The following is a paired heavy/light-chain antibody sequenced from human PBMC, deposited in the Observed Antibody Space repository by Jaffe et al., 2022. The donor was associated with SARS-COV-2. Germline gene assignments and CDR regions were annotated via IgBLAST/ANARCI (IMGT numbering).Heavy chain of an antibody. CDR1: GFTFSSYA. CDR3: ARDVSSSSWSVLGFDY. Sequence: QVQLVESGGGVVQPGRSLRLSCAASGFTFSSYAMHWVRQAPGKGLEWVAVISYDGSNKYYADSVKGRFTISRDNSKNTLYLQMNSLRAEDTAVYYCARDVSSSSWSVLGFDYWGQGTLVTVSS. J-gene: IGHJ4*02. CDR2: ISYDGSNK. V-gene: IGHV3-30*04. D-gene: IGHD6-13*01.
Light chain of an antibody. J-gene: IGKJ2*01. CDR2: YAS. CDR1: QSIGSS. V-gene: IGKV6-21*01. Sequence: EIVLTQSPDFQSVTPKEKVTITCRASQSIGSSLHWYQQKPDQSPKLLIKYASQSFSGVPSRFSGSGSGTDFTLTINSLEAEDAATYYCHQSSSLPHTFGQGTKLEIK. CDR3: HQSSSLPHT.